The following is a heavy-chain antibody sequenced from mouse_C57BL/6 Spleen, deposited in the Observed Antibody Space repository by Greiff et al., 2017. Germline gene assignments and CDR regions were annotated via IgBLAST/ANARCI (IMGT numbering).Heavy chain of an antibody. J-gene: IGHJ4*01. CDR3: ARTYDSLYAMDY. Sequence: EVKVVESGGDLVKPGGSLKLSCAASGFTFSSYGMSWVRQTPDKRLEWVATISSGGSYTYYPDSVKGRFTISRDNAKNTLYLQMSSLKSEDTAMYYCARTYDSLYAMDYWGQGTSVTVSS. CDR1: GFTFSSYG. CDR2: ISSGGSYT. D-gene: IGHD2-3*01. V-gene: IGHV5-6*01.